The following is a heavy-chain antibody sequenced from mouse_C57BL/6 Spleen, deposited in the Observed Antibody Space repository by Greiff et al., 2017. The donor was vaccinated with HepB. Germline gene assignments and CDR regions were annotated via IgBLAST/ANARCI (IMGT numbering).Heavy chain of an antibody. CDR2: IYPSDSET. CDR1: GYTFTSYW. J-gene: IGHJ3*01. CDR3: ARSGAYDYDGFAY. Sequence: QVQLQQPGAELVRPGSSVKLSCKASGYTFTSYWMDWVKQRPGQGLEWIGNIYPSDSETHYNQKFKDKATLTADKSSSTAYMQLSSLTSEDSAVYYCARSGAYDYDGFAYWGQGTLVTVSA. D-gene: IGHD2-4*01. V-gene: IGHV1-61*01.